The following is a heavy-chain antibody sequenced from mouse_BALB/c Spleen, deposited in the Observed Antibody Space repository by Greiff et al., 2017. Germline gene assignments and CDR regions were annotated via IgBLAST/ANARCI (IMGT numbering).Heavy chain of an antibody. Sequence: EVKLMESGGGLVKPGGSLKLSCAASGFTFSSYTMSWVRQTPEKRLEWVATISSGGSYTYYPDSVKGRFTISRDNAKNTLYLQMSSLKSEDTAMYYCTREGPSTMITTYYFDYWGQGTTLTVSS. CDR2: ISSGGSYT. CDR1: GFTFSSYT. D-gene: IGHD2-4*01. V-gene: IGHV5-6-4*01. CDR3: TREGPSTMITTYYFDY. J-gene: IGHJ2*01.